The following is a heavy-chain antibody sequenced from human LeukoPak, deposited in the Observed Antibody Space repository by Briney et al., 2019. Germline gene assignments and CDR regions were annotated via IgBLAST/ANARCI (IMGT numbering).Heavy chain of an antibody. Sequence: GGSLRLSCAASGFTFSSYWMHWVRQAPGEGLVWVSHINTDGSSTIYADSVKGRFTISRDNAKNTLYLQLNSLRAEDTAVYYCARGFVLVPAANLDYWGQGTLVTVS. D-gene: IGHD2-2*01. V-gene: IGHV3-74*01. CDR3: ARGFVLVPAANLDY. CDR1: GFTFSSYW. J-gene: IGHJ4*02. CDR2: INTDGSST.